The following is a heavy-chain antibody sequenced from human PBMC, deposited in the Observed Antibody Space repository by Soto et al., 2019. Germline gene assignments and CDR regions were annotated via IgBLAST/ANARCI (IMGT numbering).Heavy chain of an antibody. Sequence: HVQLVQSGVEVKKPGASVKVSCKASGYSFTDYHIHWVRQAPGQGLEWLGRVNPKSGGTSTAQKFQGWVTMTTETPLSTAATELTRLTSDDRAIYYCARGDSTDCSNGVCSFFYNCVMDVWGQGTTVTVSS. V-gene: IGHV1-2*04. CDR1: GYSFTDYH. CDR2: VNPKSGGT. CDR3: ARGDSTDCSNGVCSFFYNCVMDV. J-gene: IGHJ6*02. D-gene: IGHD2-8*01.